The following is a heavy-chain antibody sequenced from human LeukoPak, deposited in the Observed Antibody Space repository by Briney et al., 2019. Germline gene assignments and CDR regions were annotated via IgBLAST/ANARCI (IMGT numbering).Heavy chain of an antibody. V-gene: IGHV4-59*08. CDR2: IYYSGST. CDR3: ASLPGSGNY. D-gene: IGHD3-10*01. J-gene: IGHJ4*02. Sequence: ASETLSLTCTVSGGSISSYYWSWIRQPPGKGLEWIGYIYYSGSTNYNPSLKSRVTISVDTSKNQFSLKLSSVTAADTAVYYCASLPGSGNYWGQGTLVTVSS. CDR1: GGSISSYY.